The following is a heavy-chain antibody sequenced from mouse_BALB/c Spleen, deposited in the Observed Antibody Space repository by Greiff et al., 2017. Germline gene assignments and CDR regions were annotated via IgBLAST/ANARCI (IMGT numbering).Heavy chain of an antibody. Sequence: EVKVEESGGDLVEPGGSLKLSCAASGFTFSSYGMSWVRQTPDKRLEWVATISSGGSYTYYPDSVKGRFTISRDNAKNTLYLQMSSLKSEDTAMYYCARHVAGGAMDYWGQGTSVTVSS. CDR2: ISSGGSYT. CDR1: GFTFSSYG. CDR3: ARHVAGGAMDY. V-gene: IGHV5-6*02. J-gene: IGHJ4*01.